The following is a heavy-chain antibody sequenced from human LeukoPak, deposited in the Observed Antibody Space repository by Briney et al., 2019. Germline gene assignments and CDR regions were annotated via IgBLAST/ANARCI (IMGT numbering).Heavy chain of an antibody. Sequence: GASVKVSCKASGYSFTSHYMHWVRQAPGQGLEWMGGIIPIFGTANYAQKFQGRVTITADESTSTAYMELSSLRSEDTAVYYCARGGGSYDYVWGSYRLNWFDPWGQGTLVTVSS. CDR3: ARGGGSYDYVWGSYRLNWFDP. V-gene: IGHV1-69*13. CDR2: IIPIFGTA. D-gene: IGHD3-16*02. CDR1: GYSFTSHY. J-gene: IGHJ5*02.